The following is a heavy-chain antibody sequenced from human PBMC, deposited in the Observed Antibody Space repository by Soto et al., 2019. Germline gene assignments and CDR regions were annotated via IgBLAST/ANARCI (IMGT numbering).Heavy chain of an antibody. V-gene: IGHV4-34*01. CDR2: INHSGST. CDR3: ARGGPYYYGSGSYSRRWFDP. D-gene: IGHD3-10*01. CDR1: GGSFSGYY. J-gene: IGHJ5*02. Sequence: FAFYGGSFSGYYWSWIRQPPGKGLEWIGEINHSGSTNYNPSLKSRVTISVDTSKNQFSLKLSSVTAADTAVYYCARGGPYYYGSGSYSRRWFDPWGQGTLVTVSS.